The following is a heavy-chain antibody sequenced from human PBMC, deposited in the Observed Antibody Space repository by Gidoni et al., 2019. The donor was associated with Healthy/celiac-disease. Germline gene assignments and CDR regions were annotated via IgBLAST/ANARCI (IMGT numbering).Heavy chain of an antibody. CDR1: GGTFSSYA. J-gene: IGHJ6*02. D-gene: IGHD2-15*01. Sequence: QVQLVQSGAEVKKPGSSVKVSCKASGGTFSSYAISWVRQAPGQGLEWMGGIIPIFGTANYAQKFQGRVTITADKSTSTAYMELSSLRSEDTAVYYCAREYCSGGSCYSNYYYYGMDVWAKGPRSPSP. CDR2: IIPIFGTA. V-gene: IGHV1-69*06. CDR3: AREYCSGGSCYSNYYYYGMDV.